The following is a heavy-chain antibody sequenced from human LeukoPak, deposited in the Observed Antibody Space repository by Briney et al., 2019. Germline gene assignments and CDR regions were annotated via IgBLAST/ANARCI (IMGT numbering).Heavy chain of an antibody. J-gene: IGHJ4*02. D-gene: IGHD1-1*01. CDR3: ARGQLEHLDY. Sequence: ASVKVSCKASGYTFTGYYMHWVRQAPGQGLEWMGWINPNSGGTNYAQKFQGRVTITRDTSASTAYMELSSLRSEDTAVYYCARGQLEHLDYWGQGTLVTVSS. V-gene: IGHV1-2*02. CDR1: GYTFTGYY. CDR2: INPNSGGT.